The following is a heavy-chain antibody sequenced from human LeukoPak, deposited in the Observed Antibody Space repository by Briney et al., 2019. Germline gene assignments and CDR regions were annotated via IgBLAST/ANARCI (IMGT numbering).Heavy chain of an antibody. Sequence: SETLSLTCTVFGGAITNYYWSWIRQPPGKGLEWIGYMYYSGSTNYNPSLKSRVTMSVDTSNNQISLKMTSLTAADTAVYYCARAPAGQPYYYMDVWGKGTTVTVSS. D-gene: IGHD2-2*01. CDR1: GGAITNYY. CDR3: ARAPAGQPYYYMDV. CDR2: MYYSGST. J-gene: IGHJ6*03. V-gene: IGHV4-59*01.